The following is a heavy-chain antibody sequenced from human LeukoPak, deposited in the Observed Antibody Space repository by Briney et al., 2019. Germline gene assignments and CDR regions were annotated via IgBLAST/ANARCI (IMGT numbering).Heavy chain of an antibody. D-gene: IGHD3-16*01. CDR2: IYYSGST. Sequence: SETLSLTCTVSGASISSYYWSWVRQPPGKGLEWIGYIYYSGSTNYNPSLKSRVTISVDTSKNQFSLNLSSVTAADTAVYYCARGPGYDYVWGSYDYWGQGTLVTVSS. V-gene: IGHV4-59*01. J-gene: IGHJ4*02. CDR1: GASISSYY. CDR3: ARGPGYDYVWGSYDY.